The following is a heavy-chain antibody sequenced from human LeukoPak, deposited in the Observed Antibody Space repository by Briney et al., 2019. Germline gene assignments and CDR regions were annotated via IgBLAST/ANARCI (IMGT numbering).Heavy chain of an antibody. V-gene: IGHV1-69*04. Sequence: ASVKVSCKASGGTFSSYAISWVRQAPGQGLEWMGRIIPILGIANYAQKFQGRVTITADKSTSTAYMELSSLRSEDTAVYYCARSIAVAGTQVFDYWGQGTLVTVSS. CDR3: ARSIAVAGTQVFDY. CDR2: IIPILGIA. CDR1: GGTFSSYA. D-gene: IGHD6-19*01. J-gene: IGHJ4*02.